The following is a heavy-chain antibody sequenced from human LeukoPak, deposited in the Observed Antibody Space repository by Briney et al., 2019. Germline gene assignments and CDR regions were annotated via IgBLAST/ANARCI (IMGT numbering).Heavy chain of an antibody. J-gene: IGHJ4*02. CDR1: GYTLTELS. CDR3: ATDIRGSRHS. CDR2: FDPEDGGT. V-gene: IGHV1-24*01. D-gene: IGHD6-13*01. Sequence: ASVKVSCKVSGYTLTELSMHWVRQAPGKGLEWMGGFDPEDGGTIYAQKFQGRVTVTEDTSTDTAYMELSSLRSEDTAVYYCATDIRGSRHSWGQGTLVTVSS.